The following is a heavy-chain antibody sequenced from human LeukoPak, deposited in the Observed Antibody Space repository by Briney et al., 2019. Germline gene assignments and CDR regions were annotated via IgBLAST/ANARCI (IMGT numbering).Heavy chain of an antibody. Sequence: SETLSLTCTVSGGSISSSSYYWGWIRQPPGKGLEWIGSIYHSGSTYYNPSLKSRVTISVDTSKNQFSLKLSSVTAADTAVYYCARGDIVATITYWFDPWGQGTLVTVSS. D-gene: IGHD5-12*01. J-gene: IGHJ5*02. CDR3: ARGDIVATITYWFDP. CDR2: IYHSGST. CDR1: GGSISSSSYY. V-gene: IGHV4-39*07.